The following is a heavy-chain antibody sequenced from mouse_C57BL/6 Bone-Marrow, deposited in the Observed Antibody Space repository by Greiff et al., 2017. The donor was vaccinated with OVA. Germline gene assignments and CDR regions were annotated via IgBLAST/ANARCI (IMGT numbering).Heavy chain of an antibody. CDR2: INYDGSST. J-gene: IGHJ4*01. Sequence: EVQLVESEGGLVQPGSSMKLSCTASGFTFSDYYMAWVRQVPEKGLEWVANINYDGSSTYYLDSLKSRFIISRDNAKNILYLQMSSLKSEDTATYYCARDNASGAMDYWGQGTSVTVSS. CDR1: GFTFSDYY. CDR3: ARDNASGAMDY. D-gene: IGHD6-1*01. V-gene: IGHV5-16*01.